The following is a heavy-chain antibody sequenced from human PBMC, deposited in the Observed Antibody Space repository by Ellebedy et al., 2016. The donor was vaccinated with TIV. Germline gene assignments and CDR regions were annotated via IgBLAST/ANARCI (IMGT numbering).Heavy chain of an antibody. CDR3: ATENWFYFDN. CDR1: GFTFTSYW. V-gene: IGHV3-7*01. D-gene: IGHD2/OR15-2a*01. J-gene: IGHJ4*02. Sequence: GGSLRLXXATSGFTFTSYWMSWVRQAPGKGLEWVATIEKDGSDKYYADSVKGRFTISRDNAKNSLYLHMNSLRAEDTAVYYCATENWFYFDNWGQGTLVTVSS. CDR2: IEKDGSDK.